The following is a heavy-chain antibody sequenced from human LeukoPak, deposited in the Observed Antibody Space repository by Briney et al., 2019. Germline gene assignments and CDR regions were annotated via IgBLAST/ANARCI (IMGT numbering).Heavy chain of an antibody. J-gene: IGHJ5*02. D-gene: IGHD6-13*01. CDR1: GGSISSYY. CDR3: ARASEQQLCGAWFDP. CDR2: IYTSGST. V-gene: IGHV4-4*07. Sequence: PSETLSLTCTVSGGSISSYYWSWIRQPAGKGLEWIGRIYTSGSTNYNPSLKSRVTMSVDTSKNQFSLKLSSVTAADTAVYYCARASEQQLCGAWFDPWGQGTLVTVSS.